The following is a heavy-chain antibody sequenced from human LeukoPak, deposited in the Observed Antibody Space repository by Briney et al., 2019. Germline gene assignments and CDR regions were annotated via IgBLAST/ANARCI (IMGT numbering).Heavy chain of an antibody. CDR3: AREMYGPAGGDY. CDR1: GYTFTGYY. Sequence: GASVKVSCKASGYTFTGYYMHWVRQAPGQGLEWMGWINPNNGGTTYAQKLQGRVTMSRDTSISTAYMELSGLRSDDTAGYYCAREMYGPAGGDYWGQGTLVTVSS. CDR2: INPNNGGT. J-gene: IGHJ4*02. V-gene: IGHV1-2*02. D-gene: IGHD3-10*01.